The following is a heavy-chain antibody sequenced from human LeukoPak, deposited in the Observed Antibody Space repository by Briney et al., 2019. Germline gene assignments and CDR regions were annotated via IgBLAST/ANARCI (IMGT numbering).Heavy chain of an antibody. J-gene: IGHJ4*02. CDR1: GVSISSSSYY. D-gene: IGHD6-19*01. CDR2: IYYSGST. V-gene: IGHV4-39*01. Sequence: PSETLSLTCTVSGVSISSSSYYWGWIRQPPGKGLEWIGSIYYSGSTYYNPSLKSRVTISVDTSKNQFSLKLSSVTAADTAVYYCARHRTNSGWTDYWGQGTLVTVSS. CDR3: ARHRTNSGWTDY.